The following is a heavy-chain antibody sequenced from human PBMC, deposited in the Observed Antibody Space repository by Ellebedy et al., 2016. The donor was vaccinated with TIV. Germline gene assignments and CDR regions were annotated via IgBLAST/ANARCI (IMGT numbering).Heavy chain of an antibody. D-gene: IGHD6-19*01. Sequence: MPGGSLRLSCAVYGGSFSGYYWSWIRQPPGKGLEWIGEINHSGSTNYNPSLKSRVTISVDTSKNQFSLKLSSVTAAATAVYYCARSQHVAVAGNRWFDPWGQGTLVTVSS. J-gene: IGHJ5*02. CDR2: INHSGST. V-gene: IGHV4-34*01. CDR3: ARSQHVAVAGNRWFDP. CDR1: GGSFSGYY.